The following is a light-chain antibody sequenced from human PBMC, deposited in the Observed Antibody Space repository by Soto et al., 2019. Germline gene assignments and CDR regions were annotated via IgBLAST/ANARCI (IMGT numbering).Light chain of an antibody. Sequence: QSALTQPASVSGSPGQSITISCTGTSSDVGSYNLVSWYQQHPGKAPKLMIYEVSNRPSGVSNRLSGSKSGNTASLTISGLQAEDEADYYCNSYTSSNTRVFGGGTKVTVL. J-gene: IGLJ3*02. CDR3: NSYTSSNTRV. CDR1: SSDVGSYNL. V-gene: IGLV2-14*02. CDR2: EVS.